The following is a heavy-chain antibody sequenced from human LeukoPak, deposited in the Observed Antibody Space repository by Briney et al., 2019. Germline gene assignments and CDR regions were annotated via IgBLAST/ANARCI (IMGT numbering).Heavy chain of an antibody. D-gene: IGHD4-17*01. CDR1: GFTFDDYA. J-gene: IGHJ4*02. Sequence: GGSLRLSCAASGFTFDDYAMHWVRQAPGKGLEWVSGISWNSGSLGYADSVKGRFTISRDNAKNSLYLQMNSLRAEDTALYYCAKAGLRWGQGTLVTVSS. V-gene: IGHV3-9*01. CDR3: AKAGLR. CDR2: ISWNSGSL.